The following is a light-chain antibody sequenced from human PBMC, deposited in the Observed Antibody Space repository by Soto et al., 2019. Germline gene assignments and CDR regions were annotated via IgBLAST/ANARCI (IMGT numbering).Light chain of an antibody. J-gene: IGKJ2*02. CDR2: DIS. Sequence: EVVLTQSPATLSLSPGERATLACRASQPVPSYVAWYQQKPGKAPSLLIYDISNRATGIPARFSGRWSGTDFTLTIRSLEPEHVAVYYCQQRNRRPRSTFRPGTKLEIK. CDR1: QPVPSY. V-gene: IGKV3-11*01. CDR3: QQRNRRPRST.